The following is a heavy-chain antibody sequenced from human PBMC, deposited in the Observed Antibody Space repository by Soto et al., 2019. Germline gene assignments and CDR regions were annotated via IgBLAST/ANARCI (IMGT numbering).Heavy chain of an antibody. CDR2: ISSSSSYI. CDR3: AREDDIVVVVAAPFGFDY. J-gene: IGHJ4*02. Sequence: GSLRLSCAASGFTFSSYSMNWVRQAPGKGLEWVSSISSSSSYIYYADSVKGRFTISRDNAKNSLYLQMNSLRAEDTAVYYCAREDDIVVVVAAPFGFDYWGQGTLVTVSS. V-gene: IGHV3-21*01. CDR1: GFTFSSYS. D-gene: IGHD2-15*01.